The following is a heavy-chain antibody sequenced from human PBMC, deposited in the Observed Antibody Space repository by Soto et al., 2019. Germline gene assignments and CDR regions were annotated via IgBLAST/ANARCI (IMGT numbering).Heavy chain of an antibody. D-gene: IGHD3-22*01. CDR1: GGTFSGYA. Sequence: GASVKVSWKASGGTFSGYAISWVRQAPGQGLEWMGGIIPIFGTANYAQKFQGRVTITADESTSTAYMELSSLRSEDTAVYYCARDFRPYYYDSSGYYLFDYWGQGTLVTVSS. CDR2: IIPIFGTA. J-gene: IGHJ4*02. V-gene: IGHV1-69*13. CDR3: ARDFRPYYYDSSGYYLFDY.